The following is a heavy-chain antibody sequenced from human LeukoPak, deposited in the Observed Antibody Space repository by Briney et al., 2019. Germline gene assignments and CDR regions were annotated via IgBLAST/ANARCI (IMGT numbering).Heavy chain of an antibody. CDR1: GYTHSSNY. CDR2: IYSGGST. J-gene: IGHJ4*02. D-gene: IGHD4-23*01. V-gene: IGHV3-53*01. CDR3: ARRLYGRNLHS. Sequence: GGSLSLSCTSSGYTHSSNYMSWVRQAPGKGLEWVSVIYSGGSTYYADSVKGRFTISRDNSKNTLYLQMNSLRAEDTAVYYCARRLYGRNLHSWGEGALVTVSS.